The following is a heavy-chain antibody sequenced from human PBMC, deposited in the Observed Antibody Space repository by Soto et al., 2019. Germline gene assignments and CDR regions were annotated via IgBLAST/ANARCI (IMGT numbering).Heavy chain of an antibody. CDR2: IKSKTDGGTT. CDR1: GFTFSNAW. CDR3: TTVVPAAMRTFAFDI. V-gene: IGHV3-15*01. J-gene: IGHJ3*02. D-gene: IGHD2-2*01. Sequence: GGSLRLSCAASGFTFSNAWMSWVRQAPGKGLEWVGRIKSKTDGGTTDYAAPVKGRFTISRDDSKNTLYLQMNSLKTEDTAVYYCTTVVPAAMRTFAFDIWGQGTMVTVSS.